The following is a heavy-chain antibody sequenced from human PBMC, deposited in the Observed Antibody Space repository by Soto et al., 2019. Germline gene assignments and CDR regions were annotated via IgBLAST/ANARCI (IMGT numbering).Heavy chain of an antibody. D-gene: IGHD2-21*02. V-gene: IGHV1-69*13. CDR1: GGTFSSYA. J-gene: IGHJ6*02. Sequence: SVKVSCKASGGTFSSYAISWVRQAPGQGLEWMGGIIPIFGTANYAQKFQGRVTITADESTSTAYMELSSLRSEDTAVYYRARVRDPPAYCGGDCYSHYYYGMDVWGQGTTVTASS. CDR3: ARVRDPPAYCGGDCYSHYYYGMDV. CDR2: IIPIFGTA.